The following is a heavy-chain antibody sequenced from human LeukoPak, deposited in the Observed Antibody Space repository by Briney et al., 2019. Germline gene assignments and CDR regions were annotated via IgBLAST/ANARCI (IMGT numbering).Heavy chain of an antibody. CDR2: IKQDGSEK. J-gene: IGHJ6*02. CDR1: GFTFSSYW. CDR3: ARDSSGSSGLGYYGMDV. D-gene: IGHD6-19*01. Sequence: GGSLRLSCAASGFTFSSYWMSWVRQAPGKGLEWVANIKQDGSEKYYVDSVKGRFTISRDNAKNSLYLQMNSLRAEDTAVYYCARDSSGSSGLGYYGMDVWGQGTTVTVSS. V-gene: IGHV3-7*01.